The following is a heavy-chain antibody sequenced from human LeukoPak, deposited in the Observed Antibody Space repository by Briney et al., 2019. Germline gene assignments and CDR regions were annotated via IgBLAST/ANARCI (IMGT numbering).Heavy chain of an antibody. J-gene: IGHJ4*02. V-gene: IGHV3-30*04. CDR2: ISDDGSNI. Sequence: GGSLRLSCAASGFTLTTYAMHWVRQAPGEGLEWVAVISDDGSNISYLDSVKGRFTISRDNSKDTLYLQMNSLRAEDTAVYYCARVARESSSWYYFDYWGQGTLVTVSS. CDR3: ARVARESSSWYYFDY. D-gene: IGHD6-13*01. CDR1: GFTLTTYA.